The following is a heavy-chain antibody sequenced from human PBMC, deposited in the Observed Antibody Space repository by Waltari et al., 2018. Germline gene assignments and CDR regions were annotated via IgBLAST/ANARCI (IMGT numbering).Heavy chain of an antibody. CDR1: SGSISRGDYY. V-gene: IGHV4-30-4*08. J-gene: IGHJ4*02. CDR2: IYYSGST. D-gene: IGHD6-19*01. CDR3: ARGPRAVSGSGGAFDY. Sequence: QVQLQESGPGLVKPSQTLSLTCTVSSGSISRGDYYWSWIRQSPGKGLEWIGYIYYSGSTLYNPSVNSRVTISVDTSQNQFSLKLTSVTAADTAVYYCARGPRAVSGSGGAFDYWGQGTLVTVSS.